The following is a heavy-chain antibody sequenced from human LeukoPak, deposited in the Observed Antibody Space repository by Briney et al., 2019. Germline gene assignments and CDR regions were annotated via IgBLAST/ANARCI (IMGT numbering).Heavy chain of an antibody. CDR2: IKQDGSEK. J-gene: IGHJ6*04. CDR1: GFTFSSYW. D-gene: IGHD3-10*02. CDR3: AELGVTMIGGV. Sequence: PGGSLRLSCAASGFTFSSYWMTWVRQAPGKGLEWVANIKQDGSEKYYVGSVKGRVTISRDNAKNSLYLQMNSLRAEDTAVYYCAELGVTMIGGVWGKGTTVTISS. V-gene: IGHV3-7*01.